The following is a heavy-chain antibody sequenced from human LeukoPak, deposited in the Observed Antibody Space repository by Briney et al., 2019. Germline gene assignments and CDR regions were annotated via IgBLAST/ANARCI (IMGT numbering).Heavy chain of an antibody. Sequence: GGSLRLSCAASGFDFSSNRMHWVRHAPGQGLVWVSRIKGDGISTNYADSVKGRFTISRDIAKNTLYLQMNSLRAEDTGVYYCAKDHYWSIDYWGRGTLATVSS. CDR3: AKDHYWSIDY. CDR2: IKGDGIST. CDR1: GFDFSSNR. V-gene: IGHV3-74*01. J-gene: IGHJ4*02. D-gene: IGHD3-3*01.